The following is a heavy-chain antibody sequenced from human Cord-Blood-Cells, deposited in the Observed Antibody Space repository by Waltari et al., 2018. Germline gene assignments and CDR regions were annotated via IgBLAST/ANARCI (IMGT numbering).Heavy chain of an antibody. CDR1: GYSFTSSW. D-gene: IGHD7-27*01. J-gene: IGHJ2*01. V-gene: IGHV5-51*01. Sequence: EVQLVQSVAVVKTPGESMKISCKGSGYSFTSSWIGWVRQTPGQGLEWMGIIYPGDSDTRYSPSFQGQVTISADKSISTAYLQWSSLKASDTAMYYCARIGGTGDFPHYWYFDLWGRGTLVTVSS. CDR3: ARIGGTGDFPHYWYFDL. CDR2: IYPGDSDT.